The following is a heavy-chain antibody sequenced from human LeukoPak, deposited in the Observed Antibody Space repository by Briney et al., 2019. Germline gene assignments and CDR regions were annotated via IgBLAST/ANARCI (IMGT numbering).Heavy chain of an antibody. CDR3: ARTGRSSGWYDY. J-gene: IGHJ4*02. CDR1: GYTFTSYA. D-gene: IGHD6-19*01. V-gene: IGHV1-3*01. Sequence: APVTVSCKASGYTFTSYAMHWVRQAPGQRLEWMGWINAGNGNTKYSQKFQGRVTITRDTSASTAYMELSSLRSEDTAVYYCARTGRSSGWYDYWGQGTLVTVSS. CDR2: INAGNGNT.